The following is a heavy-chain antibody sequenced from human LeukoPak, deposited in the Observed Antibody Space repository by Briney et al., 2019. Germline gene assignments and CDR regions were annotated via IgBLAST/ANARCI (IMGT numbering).Heavy chain of an antibody. J-gene: IGHJ4*02. V-gene: IGHV4-38-2*02. CDR2: IYHSGST. CDR1: GYSISSGNY. CDR3: ARRNRQTYYYGSGRIDD. D-gene: IGHD3-10*01. Sequence: PSETLSLACTVSGYSISSGNYWGWIRQPPGKGLEWIGTIYHSGSTNYNPSLKSRVTISVDTSKNQFSLKLSSVAAADTAVYYCARRNRQTYYYGSGRIDDWGQGTLVTVSS.